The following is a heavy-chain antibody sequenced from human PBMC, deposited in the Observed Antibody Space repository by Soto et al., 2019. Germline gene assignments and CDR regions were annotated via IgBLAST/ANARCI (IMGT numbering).Heavy chain of an antibody. Sequence: GGSLRLSCAASGFTFSSYGMHWVRQAPGKGLEWVAVIWYDGSNKYYADSVKGRFTISRDNSKNTLYLQMNSLRAEDTAVYYCARERWFGELLGAFDIWGQGTMVTVSS. CDR1: GFTFSSYG. V-gene: IGHV3-33*01. J-gene: IGHJ3*02. CDR2: IWYDGSNK. CDR3: ARERWFGELLGAFDI. D-gene: IGHD3-10*01.